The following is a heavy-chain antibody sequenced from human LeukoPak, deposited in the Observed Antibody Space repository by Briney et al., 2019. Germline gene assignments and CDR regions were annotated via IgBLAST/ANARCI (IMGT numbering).Heavy chain of an antibody. Sequence: SETLSLTCAVYGGSFHGYHWSWIRQPPGKGLEWIGEINPSGSTNYNPSLKSRVSISVDPSKSQFSLKLTSVTAADTAVYYCATHPLLDYWGQGSLVTVSS. J-gene: IGHJ4*02. CDR2: INPSGST. V-gene: IGHV4-34*01. CDR3: ATHPLLDY. CDR1: GGSFHGYH. D-gene: IGHD3-16*02.